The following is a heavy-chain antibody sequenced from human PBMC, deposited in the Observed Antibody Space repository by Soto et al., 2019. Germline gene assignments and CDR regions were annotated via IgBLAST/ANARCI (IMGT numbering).Heavy chain of an antibody. Sequence: EVQLLESGGGLVQPGESLRLSCVASGFTFSTYTMSWVRQAPGKGLEWVSVISGSGGSPSYADSVQGRFSISRDNYRDTLYLQMNSLRGDDTAMYYCAKARCSTTNCYVPDYWGQGTLVTVSS. CDR2: ISGSGGSP. CDR1: GFTFSTYT. D-gene: IGHD2-2*01. V-gene: IGHV3-23*01. J-gene: IGHJ4*02. CDR3: AKARCSTTNCYVPDY.